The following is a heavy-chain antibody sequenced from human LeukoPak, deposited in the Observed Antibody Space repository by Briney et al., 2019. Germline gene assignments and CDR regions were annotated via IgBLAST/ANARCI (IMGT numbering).Heavy chain of an antibody. V-gene: IGHV4-34*01. CDR2: INHSGTT. J-gene: IGHJ3*02. Sequence: SETLSLTCAVYGGSFSGYYWSWIRQPPGKGLEWIGEINHSGTTNYNPSLKSRVTISVDTSKNQFSLKLSSVTAADTAVYYCARVFSRSGYYRDDAFDIWGQGTMVTVSS. CDR1: GGSFSGYY. D-gene: IGHD3-22*01. CDR3: ARVFSRSGYYRDDAFDI.